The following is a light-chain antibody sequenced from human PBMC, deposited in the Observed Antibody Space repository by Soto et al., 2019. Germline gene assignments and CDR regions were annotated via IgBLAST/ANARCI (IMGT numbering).Light chain of an antibody. J-gene: IGKJ1*01. CDR2: DAS. V-gene: IGKV3-11*01. Sequence: EIVMTQSPATLSVSPGERATLSCRASQSVSSNLAWYQQNPGQAPRLLIYDASNRATGIPARFSGSGSGTDFTLTISSLEPEDFAVYYCQQRSNWPPWTFGQGTKVDIK. CDR1: QSVSSN. CDR3: QQRSNWPPWT.